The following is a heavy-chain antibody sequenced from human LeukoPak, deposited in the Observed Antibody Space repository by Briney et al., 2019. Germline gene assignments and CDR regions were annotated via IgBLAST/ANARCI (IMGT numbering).Heavy chain of an antibody. CDR2: ISSSSSYI. V-gene: IGHV3-21*01. CDR3: ARDPPSHYYDSSGYFDY. Sequence: GGSLRLSCAASGFTFSIYSMNWVRQAPGKGLESVSSISSSSSYIYYADSVKGRFTISRDNAKNSLYLQMNSLRAEDTAVYYCARDPPSHYYDSSGYFDYWGQGTLVTVSS. J-gene: IGHJ4*02. CDR1: GFTFSIYS. D-gene: IGHD3-22*01.